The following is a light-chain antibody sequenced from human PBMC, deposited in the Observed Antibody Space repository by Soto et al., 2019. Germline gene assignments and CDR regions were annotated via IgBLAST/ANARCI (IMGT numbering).Light chain of an antibody. CDR2: EVS. CDR3: NSYAGGNIFYV. V-gene: IGLV2-8*01. CDR1: GSDVGGYNS. J-gene: IGLJ1*01. Sequence: QAVVTQPPSASGSPGQSVTISCTGTGSDVGGYNSVSWYQQHPGKAPKLIIFEVSKRPSGVPDRFSGSKSGNTASLTVSGLQPEDEADYYCNSYAGGNIFYVFGTGTKLTVL.